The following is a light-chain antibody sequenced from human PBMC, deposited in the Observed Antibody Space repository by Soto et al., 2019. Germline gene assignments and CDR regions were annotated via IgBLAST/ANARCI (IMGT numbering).Light chain of an antibody. Sequence: QSALTQPASVSGSPGQSITLSCTGTSSDVGTYNLVSWYQQHPGKAPKLMIYEGSKRPSGVSNRFSGSKSGNTASLTISGLQAEDEADYYCCSYAGISTFVVFGGGTQLTVL. V-gene: IGLV2-23*03. J-gene: IGLJ2*01. CDR2: EGS. CDR3: CSYAGISTFVV. CDR1: SSDVGTYNL.